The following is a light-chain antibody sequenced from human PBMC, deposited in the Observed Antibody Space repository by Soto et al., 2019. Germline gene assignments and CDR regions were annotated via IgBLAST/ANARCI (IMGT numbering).Light chain of an antibody. Sequence: EIVFTQSPATLSLSPRERATLSCRASQSVSSYLAWYQQKPGQAPRLLIYGASSRATGIPDRFSGSGSGTDFTLTISRLEPEDFAVYYCQQYNSGSPITFGQGTRLEIK. J-gene: IGKJ5*01. V-gene: IGKV3-20*01. CDR3: QQYNSGSPIT. CDR1: QSVSSY. CDR2: GAS.